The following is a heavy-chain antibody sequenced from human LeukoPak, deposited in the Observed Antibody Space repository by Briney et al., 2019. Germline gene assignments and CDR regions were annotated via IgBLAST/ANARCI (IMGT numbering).Heavy chain of an antibody. CDR2: IYYSGST. J-gene: IGHJ6*03. CDR1: GGSISSGGYY. CDR3: ASTPTYSSSDLRYYYYYMDV. D-gene: IGHD6-6*01. V-gene: IGHV4-31*03. Sequence: SETLSLTCTVSGGSISSGGYYWSWIRQHPGKGLEWIGYIYYSGSTYYNPSLKSRVTISVDTSKNQFSLKLSSVTAADTAVYYCASTPTYSSSDLRYYYYYMDVWGKGTTVTVSS.